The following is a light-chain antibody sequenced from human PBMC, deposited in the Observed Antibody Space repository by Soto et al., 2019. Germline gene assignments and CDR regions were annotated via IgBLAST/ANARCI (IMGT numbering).Light chain of an antibody. CDR1: QSVSSY. Sequence: EIVLTQSPATLSLSPGERAILSCRASQSVSSYLAWYQQKPGQAPRLLIYDASNRATGIPARFSGSGSGTDFTLTISSLEPEDFAVYYCQQRSNWPCTFGGGTKVEIK. CDR3: QQRSNWPCT. J-gene: IGKJ4*01. CDR2: DAS. V-gene: IGKV3-11*01.